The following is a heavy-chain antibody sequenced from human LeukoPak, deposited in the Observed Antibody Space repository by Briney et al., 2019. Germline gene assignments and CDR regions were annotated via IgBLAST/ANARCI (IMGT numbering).Heavy chain of an antibody. D-gene: IGHD6-25*01. J-gene: IGHJ3*02. Sequence: PGGSLRLSCAASGFTFSSYSMNWVRQAPGKGLDFVSSISISSSYIHYAHSVKGRFTISRANAKNSLYLHMTSLRAEDTAVYYCARDRLEAFDIWGQGTMVTVSS. CDR1: GFTFSSYS. CDR3: ARDRLEAFDI. V-gene: IGHV3-21*01. CDR2: ISISSSYI.